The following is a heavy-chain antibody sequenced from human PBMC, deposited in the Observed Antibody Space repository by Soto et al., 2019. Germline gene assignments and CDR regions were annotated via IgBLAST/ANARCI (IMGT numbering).Heavy chain of an antibody. CDR3: ARERSGSAPTNLYYYYYYGMDV. CDR1: GFTFSSYG. V-gene: IGHV3-33*01. J-gene: IGHJ6*02. CDR2: IWYDGSNK. D-gene: IGHD3-10*01. Sequence: GGSLRLSCAASGFTFSSYGMHWVRQAPGKGLEWVAVIWYDGSNKYYADSVKGRFTISRDNSKNTLYLQMNSLRAEDTAVYYCARERSGSAPTNLYYYYYYGMDVWGQGTTVTVSS.